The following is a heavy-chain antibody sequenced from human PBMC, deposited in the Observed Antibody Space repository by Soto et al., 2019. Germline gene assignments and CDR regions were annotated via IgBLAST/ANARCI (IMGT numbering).Heavy chain of an antibody. CDR3: ARESEDLTSNFDY. CDR2: ISSTTNYI. J-gene: IGHJ4*02. Sequence: GGSLRLSGAASEFTFTRYSMNWVSQAPGKGLEWVSSISSTTNYIYYGDSMKGRFTISRDNAKNSLYLEMNSLRAEDTAVYYCARESEDLTSNFDYWGQGTLVTVSS. CDR1: EFTFTRYS. V-gene: IGHV3-21*06.